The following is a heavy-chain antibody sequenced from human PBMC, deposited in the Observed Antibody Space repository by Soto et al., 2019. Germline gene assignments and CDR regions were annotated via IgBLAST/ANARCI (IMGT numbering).Heavy chain of an antibody. D-gene: IGHD3-9*01. CDR1: GGSVSSGSYY. V-gene: IGHV4-61*01. J-gene: IGHJ4*02. CDR2: IYYSGST. CDR3: ARGDYDILTGYSPLDY. Sequence: SETRSLTCTVSGGSVSSGSYYWSWIRQPPGKGLEWIGYIYYSGSTNYNPSLKSRVTISVDTSKNQFSLKLSSVTAADTAVYYCARGDYDILTGYSPLDYWGQGTLVTVSS.